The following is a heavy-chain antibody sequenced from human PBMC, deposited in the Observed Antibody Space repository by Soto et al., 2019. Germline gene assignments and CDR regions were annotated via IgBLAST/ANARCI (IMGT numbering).Heavy chain of an antibody. CDR3: ATGSREGYTYWYFDL. J-gene: IGHJ2*01. V-gene: IGHV1-69*01. D-gene: IGHD2-2*02. CDR1: GGTFGNFA. CDR2: IIPIYGTS. Sequence: QVQLVQSGAELKKPGSSVKVSCKVSGGTFGNFAISWVRQAPGQGPEWVAGIIPIYGTSNLADDFRGRITLTADESKDTDYMEMSSLRSEDTAIYYCATGSREGYTYWYFDLWGRGTQVTVSS.